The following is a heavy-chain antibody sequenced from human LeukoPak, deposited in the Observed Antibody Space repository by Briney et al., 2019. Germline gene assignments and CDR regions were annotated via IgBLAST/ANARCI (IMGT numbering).Heavy chain of an antibody. CDR2: MSASSGNT. D-gene: IGHD2-21*02. CDR3: ARTPPKGDIAY. Sequence: VASVKVSCKASGYTFTNYDINWVRQATGQGLEWLGWMSASSGNTGYAQEFQGRVSMTRATSITTAYLELSSLTFEDTAVYYCARTPPKGDIAYWGQGTLVTVSS. CDR1: GYTFTNYD. J-gene: IGHJ4*02. V-gene: IGHV1-8*01.